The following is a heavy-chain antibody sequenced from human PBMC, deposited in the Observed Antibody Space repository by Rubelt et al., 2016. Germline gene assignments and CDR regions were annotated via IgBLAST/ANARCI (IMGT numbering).Heavy chain of an antibody. Sequence: QLQLQESGPGLVKPSETLSLTCTVSGGSISSSSYYWGWIRKPPGKGLEWIGSIYYSGSTYYNPSRKVWVTIIVDTSKNQFSLKLSFVTAADTAVYYCARWRPYYYDSSGYYYFDYWGQGTLVTVSS. CDR3: ARWRPYYYDSSGYYYFDY. J-gene: IGHJ4*02. CDR1: GGSISSSSYY. V-gene: IGHV4-39*07. D-gene: IGHD3-22*01. CDR2: IYYSGST.